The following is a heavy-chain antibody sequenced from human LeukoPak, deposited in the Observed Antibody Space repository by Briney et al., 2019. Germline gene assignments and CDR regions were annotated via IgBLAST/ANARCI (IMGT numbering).Heavy chain of an antibody. CDR3: ADYGSGSHCFDY. CDR1: GFTFSSYA. D-gene: IGHD3-10*01. J-gene: IGHJ4*02. CDR2: ISDSGGST. Sequence: PGGSLRLSCAASGFTFSSYAMSWVRQAPGKGLEWVSGISDSGGSTYYADSVKGRFTISRDNSKNTLYLQMNSLRADDTAVYYCADYGSGSHCFDYWGQGTLVTVSS. V-gene: IGHV3-23*01.